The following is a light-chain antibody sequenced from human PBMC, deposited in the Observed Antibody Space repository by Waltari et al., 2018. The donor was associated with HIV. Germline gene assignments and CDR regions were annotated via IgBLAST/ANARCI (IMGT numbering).Light chain of an antibody. Sequence: QSALTQQASVSGSLGQSITISCNGTSGNIGKYNLVSWYQQHPGKAPKLLVYEVSRRPSGISNRFSGSKSYNTASPAISVLQAEGEAAYFCCSYAESPDFFVFGGGTEIAVL. J-gene: IGLJ1*01. V-gene: IGLV2-23*02. CDR2: EVS. CDR1: SGNIGKYNL. CDR3: CSYAESPDFFV.